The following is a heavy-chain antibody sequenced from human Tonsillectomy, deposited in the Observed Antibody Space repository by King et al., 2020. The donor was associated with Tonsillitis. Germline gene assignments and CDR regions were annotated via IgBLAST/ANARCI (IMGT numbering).Heavy chain of an antibody. D-gene: IGHD3-16*01. J-gene: IGHJ4*02. CDR2: IYYSGTT. CDR3: ARAISGFSYASDY. Sequence: QLQESGPGLVKPSQTLSLNCTVSGGSISSGGSYWSWIRPLPGQGLEWIGYIYYSGTTYYNPSLKSRLTISVDTSANQFSLNLTSVTAADTAVYYCARAISGFSYASDYWGQGTLVTVSS. CDR1: GGSISSGGSY. V-gene: IGHV4-31*03.